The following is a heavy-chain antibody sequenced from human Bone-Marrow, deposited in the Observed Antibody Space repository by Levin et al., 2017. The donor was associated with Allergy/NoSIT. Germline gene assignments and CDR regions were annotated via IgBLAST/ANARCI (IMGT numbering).Heavy chain of an antibody. CDR1: GFNFNDYA. Sequence: GGSLRLSCAASGFNFNDYAMHWVRQASGNGLEWVGHMRSKANRYATAYAASVKGRFTISRDDSKNTAYLQMNNMKTEDTAVYYCTPHYDILTVWGFGPWGQGTVVTVSS. V-gene: IGHV3-73*01. CDR2: MRSKANRYAT. D-gene: IGHD3-9*01. CDR3: TPHYDILTVWGFGP. J-gene: IGHJ5*02.